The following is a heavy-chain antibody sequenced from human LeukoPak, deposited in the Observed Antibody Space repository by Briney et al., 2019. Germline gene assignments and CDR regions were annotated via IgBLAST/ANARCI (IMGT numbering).Heavy chain of an antibody. CDR3: ARQAYSSNLGWFDP. V-gene: IGHV4-34*01. CDR1: GGSFNGYY. Sequence: PSETLSLTCAVYGGSFNGYYWSWIRQPPGKGLEWIGEINHSGSTNYNPSLKSRVTISVDTSKNQFSLKLSSVTAADTAVYYCARQAYSSNLGWFDPWGQGTLVTVSS. D-gene: IGHD6-13*01. CDR2: INHSGST. J-gene: IGHJ5*02.